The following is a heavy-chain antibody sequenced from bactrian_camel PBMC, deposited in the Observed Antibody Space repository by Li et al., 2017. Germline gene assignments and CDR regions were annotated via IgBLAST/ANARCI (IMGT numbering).Heavy chain of an antibody. Sequence: QLVESGGGLVQPGGSLRLSCTASGDSISAYQMAWFRRTLEAGREGVATIDEDGTKKYADSVKGRFTFSKDSAENTLLLQMTTLKPEDSGLYYCAIDVCPLWVGHAVPVYTYEGQGTQVTVS. D-gene: IGHD3*01. J-gene: IGHJ4*01. CDR1: GDSISAYQ. V-gene: IGHV3S10*01. CDR2: IDEDGTK.